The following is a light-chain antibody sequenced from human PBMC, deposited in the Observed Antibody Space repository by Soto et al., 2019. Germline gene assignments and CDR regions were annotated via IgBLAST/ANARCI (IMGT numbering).Light chain of an antibody. CDR3: SSYTSSSTGV. CDR2: DVS. Sequence: QSALTQPASVSGSPGQSITISCTGTSSDVGGYNYVSWYQQHPGKAPKLLIHDVSNRPSGVSNRFSGSKSGNTASLTISGLQAEDEADYYCSSYTSSSTGVFGTGTKLTVL. CDR1: SSDVGGYNY. J-gene: IGLJ1*01. V-gene: IGLV2-14*01.